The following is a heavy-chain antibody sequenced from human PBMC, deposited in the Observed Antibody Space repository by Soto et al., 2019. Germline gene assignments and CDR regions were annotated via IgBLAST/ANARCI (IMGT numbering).Heavy chain of an antibody. Sequence: SVPTLVNPTQTLTLTCTFSGFSLSTSGVGVGWIRQPPGKALEWLALIYWNDDKRYSPSLKSRLTITKDTSKNQVVLTMTNMDPVDTATYYCAHISPPSYSSSWYGLIDYYYGMDVWGQGTTVTVSS. D-gene: IGHD6-13*01. CDR2: IYWNDDK. J-gene: IGHJ6*02. CDR3: AHISPPSYSSSWYGLIDYYYGMDV. V-gene: IGHV2-5*01. CDR1: GFSLSTSGVG.